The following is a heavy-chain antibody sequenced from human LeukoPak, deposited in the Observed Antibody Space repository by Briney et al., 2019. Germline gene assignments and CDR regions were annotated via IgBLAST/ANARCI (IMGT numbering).Heavy chain of an antibody. J-gene: IGHJ4*02. V-gene: IGHV3-20*04. Sequence: TGGSLRLSCAASGLTFDDHGMGWVRQVPGKALEWVSGINWNGETTAYADSVKGRFSISRDSARNSLFLQMNSLRVEDTALYYCAREGGANWDPFDYWGQGTLVTVSS. CDR3: AREGGANWDPFDY. CDR1: GLTFDDHG. D-gene: IGHD7-27*01. CDR2: INWNGETT.